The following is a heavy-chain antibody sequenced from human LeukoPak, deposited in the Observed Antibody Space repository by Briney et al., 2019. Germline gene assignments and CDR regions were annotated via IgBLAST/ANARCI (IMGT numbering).Heavy chain of an antibody. CDR3: ARFARAYRHGWYIDL. Sequence: GGSLRLSCAASGFTFSSYWMSWVRQTPGKGLEWVANIKQDGSEKYYVDSLKGRFTISIDNAKNSVYLQMNSLRAEDTAVYYCARFARAYRHGWYIDLWGRGTLVTVSS. J-gene: IGHJ2*01. CDR2: IKQDGSEK. CDR1: GFTFSSYW. D-gene: IGHD5-12*01. V-gene: IGHV3-7*05.